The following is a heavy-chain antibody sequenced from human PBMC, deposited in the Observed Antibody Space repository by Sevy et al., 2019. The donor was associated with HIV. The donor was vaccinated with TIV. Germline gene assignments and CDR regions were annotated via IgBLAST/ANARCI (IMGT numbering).Heavy chain of an antibody. CDR2: FIPLFDTT. J-gene: IGHJ6*02. Sequence: ASVKVSCKTSGGTFIKFAITWVRQAPGQGLEWMGGFIPLFDTTNYSQKFQGRVTLTADGSTATAYMELSSRRSEDTAVYYCATAYYDSSGYSPLFYYCMDVWGQGTTVTVSS. CDR3: ATAYYDSSGYSPLFYYCMDV. CDR1: GGTFIKFA. D-gene: IGHD3-22*01. V-gene: IGHV1-69*13.